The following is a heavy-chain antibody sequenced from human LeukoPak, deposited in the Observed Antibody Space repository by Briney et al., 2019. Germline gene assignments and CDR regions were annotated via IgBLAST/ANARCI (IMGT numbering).Heavy chain of an antibody. V-gene: IGHV1-69*04. D-gene: IGHD3-16*02. CDR3: AREANSYRVDYFDY. J-gene: IGHJ4*02. CDR1: GGTFSSYA. CDR2: IIPILGIA. Sequence: ASVKVSCKASGGTFSSYAISWVRQAPGQGLEWMGRIIPILGIANYAQKFQGRVTITADKSTSTAYMELSSLRSEDTAVYYWAREANSYRVDYFDYWGQGTLVTVSS.